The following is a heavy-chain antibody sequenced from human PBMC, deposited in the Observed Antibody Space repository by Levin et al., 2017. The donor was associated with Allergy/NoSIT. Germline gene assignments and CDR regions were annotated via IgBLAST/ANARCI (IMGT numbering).Heavy chain of an antibody. D-gene: IGHD4-11*01. J-gene: IGHJ4*02. CDR1: GYTFTHYA. CDR3: ARAPSNYFDY. V-gene: IGHV7-4-1*02. CDR2: INTNTGNP. Sequence: ASVKVSCKASGYTFTHYAINWVRQAPGHGLEWMGWINTNTGNPTYAQGFTGRFVFPLDTSVSTAYLQISSLKTEDTALYYCARAPSNYFDYWGQGTLVTVSS.